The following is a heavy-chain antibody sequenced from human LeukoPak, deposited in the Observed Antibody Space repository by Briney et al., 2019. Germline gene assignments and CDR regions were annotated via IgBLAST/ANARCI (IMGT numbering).Heavy chain of an antibody. D-gene: IGHD2-21*02. V-gene: IGHV1-2*02. Sequence: ASVKVSCKASGYTFTGYYMYWVRQAPGQGLEWMGWINPNSGGTNYAQKFQGRVTMTRDTSISTAYMELSRLRSDDTAVYYCARDGKYCGGDCYSLYCYYYMDVWGKGTTVTVSS. J-gene: IGHJ6*03. CDR1: GYTFTGYY. CDR3: ARDGKYCGGDCYSLYCYYYMDV. CDR2: INPNSGGT.